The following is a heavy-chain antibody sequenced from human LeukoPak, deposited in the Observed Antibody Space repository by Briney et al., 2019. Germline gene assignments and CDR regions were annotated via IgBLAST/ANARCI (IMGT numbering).Heavy chain of an antibody. Sequence: GGSLRLSCAASGFTFSNYWMHWVRQAPGKGLVWVSRINFDGSSTSYADSVKGRFTIFRDNAKNTLYLQMNSLRDEETAVYYCTRLHYDFWSAYDSWGQGTLVTVSS. CDR2: INFDGSST. J-gene: IGHJ4*02. CDR1: GFTFSNYW. D-gene: IGHD3-3*01. V-gene: IGHV3-74*01. CDR3: TRLHYDFWSAYDS.